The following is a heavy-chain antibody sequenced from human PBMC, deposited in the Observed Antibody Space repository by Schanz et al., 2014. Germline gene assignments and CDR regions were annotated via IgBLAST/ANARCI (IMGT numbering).Heavy chain of an antibody. D-gene: IGHD3-10*01. CDR2: INSDGSSA. CDR1: GFTFSSYW. Sequence: EVQLVESGGGLVQPGGSLRLSCAASGFTFSSYWMHWVRQAPGKGLVWISRINSDGSSASYADFVKGRFTISRDNAKTSLYLHMNSVRAEDSAVYYCTRGSGSRSYGWYYDSWGQGTLVTVSS. V-gene: IGHV3-74*01. CDR3: TRGSGSRSYGWYYDS. J-gene: IGHJ4*02.